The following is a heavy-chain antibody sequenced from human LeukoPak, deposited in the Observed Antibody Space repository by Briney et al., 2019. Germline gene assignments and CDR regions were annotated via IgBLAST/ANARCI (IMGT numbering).Heavy chain of an antibody. CDR1: GFTFSNYW. D-gene: IGHD6-19*01. V-gene: IGHV3-74*01. CDR2: ISSDGSST. CDR3: AHSWLPTGD. Sequence: GGSLRLSCAVSGFTFSNYWMHWVRQAPGKGLVWVSCISSDGSSTNYADSVKGRFSISRDNAKNTLYLQMNSLRAEDTAVYYCAHSWLPTGDWGQGTLVTVSS. J-gene: IGHJ4*02.